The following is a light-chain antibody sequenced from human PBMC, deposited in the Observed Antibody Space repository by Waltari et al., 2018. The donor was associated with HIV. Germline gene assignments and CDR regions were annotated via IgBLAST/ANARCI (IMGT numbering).Light chain of an antibody. V-gene: IGLV1-47*01. CDR3: ATWDDSLSGWV. J-gene: IGLJ3*02. CDR1: TSNIGNNF. CDR2: MND. Sequence: QSVLTQPPSASGTPGQRVTISCSGSTSNIGNNFIYWYHQFPGTAPKLLIYMNDQRPSGVPDRFSGSKSGTSASLAISGLRSEDEADYYCATWDDSLSGWVFSGGTKLTVL.